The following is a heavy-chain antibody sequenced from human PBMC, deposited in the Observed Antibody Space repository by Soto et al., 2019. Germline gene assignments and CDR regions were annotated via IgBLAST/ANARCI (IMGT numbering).Heavy chain of an antibody. CDR2: IYYSGST. CDR3: ATKDYYDSSGYS. D-gene: IGHD3-22*01. Sequence: SETLSLTCTVSGGSISSYYWSWIRQPPGKGLEWIGYIYYSGSTNYNPSLKSRVTVSVDTSKNQFSLNLSSVTAADTAVYYCATKDYYDSSGYSWGQGTLVTVSS. J-gene: IGHJ5*02. V-gene: IGHV4-59*01. CDR1: GGSISSYY.